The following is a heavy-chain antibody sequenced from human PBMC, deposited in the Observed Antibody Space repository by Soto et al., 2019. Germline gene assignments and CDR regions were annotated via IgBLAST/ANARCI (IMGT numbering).Heavy chain of an antibody. CDR2: SNPSGGST. Sequence: QVQLVQSGAEVKKPGASVTMSYKASGYAFIGYYMHWVRQAPGQGLEWMGISNPSGGSTTYPQKFQGRVTMTSDTSTSTVFMELSCLRSEDTAVYYCAIDPRYCGGGSCHSGCILWCNWFDHWGQGTQVTVSS. CDR3: AIDPRYCGGGSCHSGCILWCNWFDH. J-gene: IGHJ5*02. V-gene: IGHV1-46*01. CDR1: GYAFIGYY. D-gene: IGHD2-15*01.